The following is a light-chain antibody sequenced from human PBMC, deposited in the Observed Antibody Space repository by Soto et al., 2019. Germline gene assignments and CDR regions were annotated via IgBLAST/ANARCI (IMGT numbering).Light chain of an antibody. Sequence: AIQLTQSPSSLSASVGDTVTITCRASQGVQNRLTWYQQKPGKPPKLLISNVSNLENGVPSRFSGSGSGTDFTLTINSLQPGDFATYYCRQFNSYPITFGQGKRL. V-gene: IGKV1-13*02. CDR2: NVS. J-gene: IGKJ5*01. CDR1: QGVQNR. CDR3: RQFNSYPIT.